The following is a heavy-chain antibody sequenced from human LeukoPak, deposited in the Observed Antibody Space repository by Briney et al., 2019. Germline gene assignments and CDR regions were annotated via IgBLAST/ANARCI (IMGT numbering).Heavy chain of an antibody. Sequence: MSSETLSLTCAVYGGSFSGYYWSWIRQPPGKGLEWIGEINHSGSTNYNPSLKSRVTISVDTSKNQFSLKLSSVTAADTAVYYCARGQVPLDYWGQGTLVTVSS. CDR3: ARGQVPLDY. CDR2: INHSGST. CDR1: GGSFSGYY. V-gene: IGHV4-34*01. J-gene: IGHJ4*02.